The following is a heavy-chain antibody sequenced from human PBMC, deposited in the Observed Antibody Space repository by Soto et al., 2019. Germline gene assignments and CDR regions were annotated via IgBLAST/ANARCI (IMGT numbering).Heavy chain of an antibody. D-gene: IGHD1-26*01. J-gene: IGHJ6*02. CDR1: GGSISSGGYY. CDR3: ARDLVGATEPTYYYYFGMDV. Sequence: PSETLSLTCTVSGGSISSGGYYWSWIRQHPGKGQEWIGYIYYSGSTYYNPSLKSRVTISVDTSKNQFSLKLSSVTAADTAVYYCARDLVGATEPTYYYYFGMDVWGQGTTVTVSS. CDR2: IYYSGST. V-gene: IGHV4-31*03.